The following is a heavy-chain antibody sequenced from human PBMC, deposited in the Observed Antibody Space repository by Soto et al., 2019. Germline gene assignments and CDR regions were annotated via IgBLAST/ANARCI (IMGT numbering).Heavy chain of an antibody. D-gene: IGHD2-15*01. V-gene: IGHV4-31*03. CDR3: ARERGYCSGGSCYSGMDV. Sequence: QVQLQESGPGLVKPSQTLSLTCTVSGGSISSSAYYWSWIRQHPGKGLEWIGYIYYSGSTYYNPSLKSRVTISVDTSKNHFSLKLSYVTAADTAVYHCARERGYCSGGSCYSGMDVWGQGTTVTVSS. CDR1: GGSISSSAYY. J-gene: IGHJ6*02. CDR2: IYYSGST.